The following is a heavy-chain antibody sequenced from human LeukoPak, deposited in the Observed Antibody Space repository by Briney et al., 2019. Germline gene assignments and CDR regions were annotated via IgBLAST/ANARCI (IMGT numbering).Heavy chain of an antibody. CDR2: IYTSGST. CDR1: GGSISSYY. CDR3: ARQYSGYDANWLDP. J-gene: IGHJ5*02. D-gene: IGHD5-12*01. V-gene: IGHV4-4*07. Sequence: SETLSLTCTVSGGSISSYYWSWIRQPAGKGLEWIGLIYTSGSTNYNPSLKSRVTISVDTSKNQFSLNLSSVTAADTAVYYCARQYSGYDANWLDPWGQGTLVTVSS.